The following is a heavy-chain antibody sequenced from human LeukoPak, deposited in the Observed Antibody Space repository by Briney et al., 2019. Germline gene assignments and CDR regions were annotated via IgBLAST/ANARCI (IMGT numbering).Heavy chain of an antibody. D-gene: IGHD4-17*01. J-gene: IGHJ3*02. Sequence: GGSLRLSCAPSGLTFSSYSMNWVRQAPGKGLEWVSSISSSSNFINYADSVKGRFTISRDNAKNSLYLQMNSLRAEDTAVYYCARAISDYDASDIWGQGTMVTVSS. CDR3: ARAISDYDASDI. CDR1: GLTFSSYS. CDR2: ISSSSNFI. V-gene: IGHV3-21*01.